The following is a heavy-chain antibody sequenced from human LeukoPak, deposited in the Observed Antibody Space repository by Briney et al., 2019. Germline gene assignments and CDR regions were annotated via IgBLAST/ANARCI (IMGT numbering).Heavy chain of an antibody. CDR3: AKGCRYQLLGTFDS. V-gene: IGHV3-23*01. CDR2: ISGSGGGT. D-gene: IGHD2-2*01. J-gene: IGHJ5*01. CDR1: GFRFRDYA. Sequence: GGSLRLSCEVSGFRFRDYAMTWVRQAPGKGLEWVSSISGSGGGTFHADSVKGRFTISRDNSKDTLYLQMNSLRAEDTAVYYCAKGCRYQLLGTFDSWGQGKLVTVSS.